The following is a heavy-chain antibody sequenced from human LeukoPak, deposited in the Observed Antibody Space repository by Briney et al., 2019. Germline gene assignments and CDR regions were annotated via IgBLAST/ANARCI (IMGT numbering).Heavy chain of an antibody. Sequence: PSETLSLTCTVSGGSISSSSYYWGWIRQPPGKGLEWIGSIYYSGSTYYNPSLKSRVTISIDTSKNQFSLKLSSVTAADTAVYYCASSIAVAGTAKVDYWGQGTLVTVSS. CDR3: ASSIAVAGTAKVDY. CDR2: IYYSGST. V-gene: IGHV4-39*07. J-gene: IGHJ4*02. D-gene: IGHD6-19*01. CDR1: GGSISSSSYY.